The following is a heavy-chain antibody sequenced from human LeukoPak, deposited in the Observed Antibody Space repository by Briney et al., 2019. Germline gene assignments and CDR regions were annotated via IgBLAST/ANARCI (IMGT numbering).Heavy chain of an antibody. CDR2: IHPRRGDT. J-gene: IGHJ4*02. CDR3: ASRYGSGSPNFDY. V-gene: IGHV1-2*02. Sequence: ASVKVSCKTSGYSFTAFYIHWVRQAPGQGLEWMGWIHPRRGDTNYAQKFQGRVTMTRDTSISTAYMELSRLRSDDTAVYYCASRYGSGSPNFDYWGQGTLVTVSS. D-gene: IGHD3-10*01. CDR1: GYSFTAFY.